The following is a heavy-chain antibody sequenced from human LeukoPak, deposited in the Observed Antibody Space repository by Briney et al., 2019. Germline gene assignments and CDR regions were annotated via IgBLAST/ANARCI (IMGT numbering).Heavy chain of an antibody. CDR1: GYTFTSYA. Sequence: ASVKVSCKASGYTFTSYAMHWVRQAPGQRLEWMGWISAGNGNTKYSQKFQGRVTMTRDTSISTAYMELSRLRSDDTAVYYCARDYCSSTSCLFDYWGQGTLVTVSS. J-gene: IGHJ4*02. V-gene: IGHV1-3*01. D-gene: IGHD2-2*01. CDR2: ISAGNGNT. CDR3: ARDYCSSTSCLFDY.